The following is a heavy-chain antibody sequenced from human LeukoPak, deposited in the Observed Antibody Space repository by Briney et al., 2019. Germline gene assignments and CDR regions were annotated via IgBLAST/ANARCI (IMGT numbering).Heavy chain of an antibody. Sequence: GGSLRLSCAASGFTFVSYSMNWVRQAPGKGQEGVSYISSSSSTIYYADSVKGRFTISRDNAKNSLYLQMNSLRAEDTAVYYCARSEGGRTLDYWGQGTLVTVSS. CDR2: ISSSSSTI. CDR1: GFTFVSYS. CDR3: ARSEGGRTLDY. D-gene: IGHD1-14*01. V-gene: IGHV3-48*04. J-gene: IGHJ4*02.